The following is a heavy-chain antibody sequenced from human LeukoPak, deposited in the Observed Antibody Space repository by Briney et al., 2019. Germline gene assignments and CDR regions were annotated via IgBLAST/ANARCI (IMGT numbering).Heavy chain of an antibody. CDR2: IKQDGSEK. J-gene: IGHJ4*02. V-gene: IGHV3-7*01. CDR1: GFTFSSYW. D-gene: IGHD3-22*01. Sequence: GGSLRLSCAASGFTFSSYWMSWVRQAPGKGLEWVANIKQDGSEKYYVDSVKGRFTISRDNAKNSLYLQMNSLRAEDTAVYYCARESLRYYDSSGYLDCWGQGTLVTVSS. CDR3: ARESLRYYDSSGYLDC.